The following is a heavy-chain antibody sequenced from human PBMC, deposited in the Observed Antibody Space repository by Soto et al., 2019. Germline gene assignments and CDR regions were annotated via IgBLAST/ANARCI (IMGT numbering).Heavy chain of an antibody. CDR1: GYTFTGYY. CDR2: INPNSGGT. Sequence: GASVKVSCKASGYTFTGYYMHWVRQAPGQGLEWMGWINPNSGGTNYAQKFQGRVTMTRDTSISTAYMELSRLRSDDTAVYYCARGRAYYDFWSGSLSHYYGMDVWGQGTTVTVSS. J-gene: IGHJ6*02. V-gene: IGHV1-2*02. CDR3: ARGRAYYDFWSGSLSHYYGMDV. D-gene: IGHD3-3*01.